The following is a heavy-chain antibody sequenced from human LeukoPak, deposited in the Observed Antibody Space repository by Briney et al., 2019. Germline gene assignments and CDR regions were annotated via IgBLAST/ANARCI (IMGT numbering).Heavy chain of an antibody. V-gene: IGHV1-2*02. CDR1: GYTFTGYY. CDR2: ISPNSGAS. J-gene: IGHJ3*02. Sequence: ASVKVSCKASGYTFTGYYTHWVRQAPGQGLEWMGWISPNSGASNYAQNFQGRVTMTRDTSISTAYMELSRLSSDDTAVYYCGLGQQLDNALDIWGPGTMVTVSS. D-gene: IGHD6-13*01. CDR3: GLGQQLDNALDI.